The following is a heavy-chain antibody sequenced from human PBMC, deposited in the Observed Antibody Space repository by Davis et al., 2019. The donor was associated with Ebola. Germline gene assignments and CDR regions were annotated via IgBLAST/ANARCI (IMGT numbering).Heavy chain of an antibody. CDR3: ARAQFPTTSDH. CDR2: INPHNGNT. D-gene: IGHD1-1*01. J-gene: IGHJ4*02. V-gene: IGHV1-18*04. Sequence: ASVTVSCQASVYTFTNYGLTWVRQAPGQGLEWMGWINPHNGNTNYAQNVQGRVAMTTDTSTNTAYLEVGILRSDDTAVYYCARAQFPTTSDHWGQGTLVTVSS. CDR1: VYTFTNYG.